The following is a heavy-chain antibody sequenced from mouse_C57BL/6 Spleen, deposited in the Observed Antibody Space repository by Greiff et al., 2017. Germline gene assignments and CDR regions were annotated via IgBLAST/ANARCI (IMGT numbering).Heavy chain of an antibody. V-gene: IGHV1-81*01. CDR3: ARSFDSPWFAY. CDR2: IYPRSGNT. D-gene: IGHD2-4*01. CDR1: GYTFTSYG. Sequence: VQLQQSGAELARPGASVKLSCKASGYTFTSYGISWVKQRTGQGLEWIGEIYPRSGNTYYNEKFKGKATRTADKSSSTAYMELRSLTSEDSAVYFCARSFDSPWFAYWGQGTLVTVSA. J-gene: IGHJ3*01.